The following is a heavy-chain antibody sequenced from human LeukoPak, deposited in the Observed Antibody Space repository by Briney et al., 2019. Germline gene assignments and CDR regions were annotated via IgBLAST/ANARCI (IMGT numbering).Heavy chain of an antibody. Sequence: PSETLSLTCAVSSYSISSGYNWGWLRQHPGKGLEWIGSIYHSGSIYYNPSLKSRVTISVDTSKNQFSLKLSSVTAADTAVYYCASYCSGGSCYNYHAFDIWGQGSMVTVSS. D-gene: IGHD2-15*01. CDR2: IYHSGSI. V-gene: IGHV4-38-2*01. J-gene: IGHJ3*02. CDR3: ASYCSGGSCYNYHAFDI. CDR1: SYSISSGYN.